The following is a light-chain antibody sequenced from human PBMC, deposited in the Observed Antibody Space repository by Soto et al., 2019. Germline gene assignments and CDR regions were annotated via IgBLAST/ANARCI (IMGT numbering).Light chain of an antibody. CDR2: GAS. J-gene: IGKJ1*01. V-gene: IGKV3-20*01. CDR3: QQYGSSPTT. CDR1: QSVSSSY. Sequence: EIVLTQSPGTLSLSPGERATLSCRASQSVSSSYLAWYQQKPGQAPRLLIYGASSRATGIPDRFSGCGSGTDFTHTISRLEPEDFAVYYCQQYGSSPTTFGQGTKVEIK.